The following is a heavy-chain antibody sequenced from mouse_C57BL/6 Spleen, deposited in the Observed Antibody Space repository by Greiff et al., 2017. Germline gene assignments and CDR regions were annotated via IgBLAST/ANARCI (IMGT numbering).Heavy chain of an antibody. CDR2: INPYNGGT. CDR3: ARHYGSPYWYFDV. D-gene: IGHD1-1*01. Sequence: VQLQQSGPVLVKPGASVKMSCKASGYTFTDYYMNWVKQSHGKSLEWIGVINPYNGGTSYNQKFKGKATLTVDKSSSTAYMELNSLTSEDSAVYYCARHYGSPYWYFDVWGTGTTVTVSS. CDR1: GYTFTDYY. J-gene: IGHJ1*03. V-gene: IGHV1-19*01.